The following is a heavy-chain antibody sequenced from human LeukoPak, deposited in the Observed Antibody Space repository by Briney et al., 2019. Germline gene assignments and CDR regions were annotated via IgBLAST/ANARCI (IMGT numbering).Heavy chain of an antibody. CDR2: LNPDSGRT. CDR3: ARTIVRGVPWFDY. V-gene: IGHV1-8*01. CDR1: GYTFNNFD. J-gene: IGHJ4*02. D-gene: IGHD3-10*01. Sequence: ASVKVSCKPSGYTFNNFDINWVRQATGQGLECLGWLNPDSGRTGYAPKFQGRVTMTRSTSTGTFYMELSSLRSEDTAVYYCARTIVRGVPWFDYWGQGTLVTVSS.